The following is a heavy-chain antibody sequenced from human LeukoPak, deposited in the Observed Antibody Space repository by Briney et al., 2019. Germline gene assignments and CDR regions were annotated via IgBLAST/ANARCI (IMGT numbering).Heavy chain of an antibody. CDR1: GFTFSSYA. CDR2: ITDSGTGT. CDR3: ARAGYNYGTPLNY. V-gene: IGHV3-23*01. Sequence: PAGALRLSCAASGFTFSSYALSWVRQAPGQGLEWVSGITDSGTGTYYVDYVKGRFTISRDNSKTTVYLQMSSLRADDTAVYYCARAGYNYGTPLNYWGQGTLVTVSS. D-gene: IGHD5-18*01. J-gene: IGHJ4*02.